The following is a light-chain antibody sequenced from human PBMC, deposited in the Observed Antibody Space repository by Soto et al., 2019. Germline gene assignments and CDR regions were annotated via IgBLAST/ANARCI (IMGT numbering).Light chain of an antibody. Sequence: DIQMTQSPSTLSASVGDRVTITCRASQSISRSLAWYQQKPGKAPNLLIYDASSLESGVPSRFSGSGFGTEFTHTSSSLQPDDFAAYYCQQYNSYLLTFGPGTKVDIK. CDR3: QQYNSYLLT. CDR2: DAS. CDR1: QSISRS. J-gene: IGKJ3*01. V-gene: IGKV1-5*01.